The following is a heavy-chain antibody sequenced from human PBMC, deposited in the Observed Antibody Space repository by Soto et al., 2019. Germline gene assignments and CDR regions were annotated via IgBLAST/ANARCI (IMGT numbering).Heavy chain of an antibody. Sequence: GGSLRLSCAASGFTFTSYAMNWVRLAPGKGLEWVSAISGTGYNTYYADSVKGRFTISRDNTKNTLYLQMNSLRAEDTAVYYCAKAGFSSSWSPTYFDYWGQGTLVTVPS. CDR2: ISGTGYNT. CDR3: AKAGFSSSWSPTYFDY. V-gene: IGHV3-23*01. D-gene: IGHD6-13*01. CDR1: GFTFTSYA. J-gene: IGHJ4*02.